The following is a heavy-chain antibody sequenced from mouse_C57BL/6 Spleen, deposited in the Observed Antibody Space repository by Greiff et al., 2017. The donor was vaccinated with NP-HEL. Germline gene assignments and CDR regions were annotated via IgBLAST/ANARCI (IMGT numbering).Heavy chain of an antibody. CDR3: ARMMVTTLYYYAMDY. Sequence: EVQLQQSGPELVKPGASVKMSCKASGYTFTDYNMHWVKQSHGKSLEWIGTINPNNGGTSYTHKFKGKATLTVNKSSSTDYMELRSLTSEDSAFYYCARMMVTTLYYYAMDYWGQGTSVTVSS. V-gene: IGHV1-22*01. J-gene: IGHJ4*01. CDR1: GYTFTDYN. D-gene: IGHD2-3*01. CDR2: INPNNGGT.